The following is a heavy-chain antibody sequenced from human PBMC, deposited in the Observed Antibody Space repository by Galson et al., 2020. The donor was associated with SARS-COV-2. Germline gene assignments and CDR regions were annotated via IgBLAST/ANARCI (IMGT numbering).Heavy chain of an antibody. D-gene: IGHD3-10*01. CDR2: ISYDGSNK. CDR3: AKVVHFSGSYYPYFDY. CDR1: GFTFSSYG. Sequence: GGSLRLSCAASGFTFSSYGMHWVRQAPGKGLEWVAVISYDGSNKYYADSVKGRFTISRDNSKNTLYLQMNSLRAEDTAVYYCAKVVHFSGSYYPYFDYWGQGTLVTVSS. V-gene: IGHV3-30*18. J-gene: IGHJ4*02.